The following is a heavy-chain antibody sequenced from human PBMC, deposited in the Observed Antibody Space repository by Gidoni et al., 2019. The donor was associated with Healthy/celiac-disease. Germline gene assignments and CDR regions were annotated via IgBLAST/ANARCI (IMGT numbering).Heavy chain of an antibody. CDR3: ARAGSGDGYNLIWGLSFDI. Sequence: QVQLVESGGGVVQPGRSLRLSCAASGFTFSTYAMHWVRQAPGKGLEWMAVVAYDGSNKCYADSVKGRFTISRDRSKNTLYLQINSLRPEDTAVYYCARAGSGDGYNLIWGLSFDIWGQGTRVTVSS. D-gene: IGHD5-12*01. CDR2: VAYDGSNK. CDR1: GFTFSTYA. J-gene: IGHJ3*02. V-gene: IGHV3-30*01.